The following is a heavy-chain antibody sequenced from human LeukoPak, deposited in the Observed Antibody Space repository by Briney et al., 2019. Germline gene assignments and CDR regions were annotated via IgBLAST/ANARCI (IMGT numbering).Heavy chain of an antibody. Sequence: PGGSLRLSCAASGFTFDDYAMHWVRHAPGKGLEWVSGISWNSGSIGYADSVKGRFTISRDNAKNSLYLQMNSLRAEDTPVYYCARVRSSWDPFDYWGQGTLVTVSS. D-gene: IGHD6-13*01. CDR3: ARVRSSWDPFDY. V-gene: IGHV3-9*01. CDR2: ISWNSGSI. CDR1: GFTFDDYA. J-gene: IGHJ4*02.